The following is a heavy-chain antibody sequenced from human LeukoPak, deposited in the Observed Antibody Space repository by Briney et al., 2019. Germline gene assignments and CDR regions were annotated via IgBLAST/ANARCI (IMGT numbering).Heavy chain of an antibody. V-gene: IGHV6-1*01. D-gene: IGHD6-13*01. CDR1: GDSVSSNSAA. CDR2: TYYRSKWYN. Sequence: PSHTLSLTCAISGDSVSSNSAAWNWIRQSPSRGLEWLGRTYYRSKWYNDYAVSVKSRITINADTSKNQFSLQLNSVTPEDTAVYYCARKVATAGKGNFDYWGQGTLVTVSS. CDR3: ARKVATAGKGNFDY. J-gene: IGHJ4*02.